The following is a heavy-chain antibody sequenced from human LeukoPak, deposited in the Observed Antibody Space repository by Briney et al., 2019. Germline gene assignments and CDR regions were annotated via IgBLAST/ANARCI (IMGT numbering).Heavy chain of an antibody. CDR1: GFTFSSYG. Sequence: PGGSLRLSCAASGFTFSSYGMHWVRQAPGKGLEWVAFIRYDGSNKYYADSVKGRFTISRDNSKNTLYLQMNSLRAEDTPVYYCAKAAVTTFLYYYYYMDVWGKGTTVTVSS. D-gene: IGHD4-11*01. CDR3: AKAAVTTFLYYYYYMDV. CDR2: IRYDGSNK. J-gene: IGHJ6*03. V-gene: IGHV3-30*02.